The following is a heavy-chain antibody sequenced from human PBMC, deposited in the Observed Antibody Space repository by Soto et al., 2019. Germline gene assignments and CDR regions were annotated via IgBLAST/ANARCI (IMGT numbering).Heavy chain of an antibody. CDR3: ARSWYRNWFDP. CDR1: GYPFTSYG. D-gene: IGHD6-13*01. CDR2: ISAYNGNT. Sequence: GXSVKVSCNASGYPFTSYGISWVRQAPGQGLEWMGWISAYNGNTNYAQKLQGRVTMTTDTSTSTAYMELRSLRSDDTAVYYCARSWYRNWFDPWGQGTLVTVSS. J-gene: IGHJ5*02. V-gene: IGHV1-18*04.